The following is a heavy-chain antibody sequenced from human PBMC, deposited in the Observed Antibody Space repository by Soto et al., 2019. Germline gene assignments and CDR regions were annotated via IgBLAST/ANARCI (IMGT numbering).Heavy chain of an antibody. CDR3: VRSFSRACGDADCYGADYFDL. CDR1: GGSIRSSY. Sequence: QVQLQESGPGLVKPSDTLSLTCIVSGGSIRSSYWGWIRQSPEKGLEWFGYFVHTGITYHSPSLRGTVTMSVDTSKNHFSLSLSSVTAADTAIYSCVRSFSRACGDADCYGADYFDLWGQGTLVTVSS. V-gene: IGHV4-59*07. J-gene: IGHJ4*02. CDR2: FVHTGIT. D-gene: IGHD2-21*02.